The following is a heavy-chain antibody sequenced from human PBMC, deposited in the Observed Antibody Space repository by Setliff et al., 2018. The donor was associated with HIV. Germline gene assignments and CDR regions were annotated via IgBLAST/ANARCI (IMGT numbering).Heavy chain of an antibody. D-gene: IGHD6-19*01. CDR2: IYYSGST. V-gene: IGHV4-61*01. J-gene: IGHJ6*03. CDR3: ARDRSSGRGYYYYYYMDV. Sequence: SETLSLTCTVSGGSISSGSYYWSWIRQPPGKGLEWIGYIYYSGSTNYIPSLKSRVTISVDTSKNQFSLKLSSVTAADTAVYYCARDRSSGRGYYYYYYMDVWGKGTTVTVSS. CDR1: GGSISSGSYY.